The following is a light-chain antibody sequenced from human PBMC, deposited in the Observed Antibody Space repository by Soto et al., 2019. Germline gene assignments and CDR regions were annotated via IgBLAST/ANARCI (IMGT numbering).Light chain of an antibody. CDR3: SSYTSSTTLV. CDR2: DVS. Sequence: QSALTQPASVSGSPGQSITISCTGTSSDVGGYNYASWYQQHPGKAPKLMIYDVSNRPSGVSNRLSGSKSGNTASLTISGLQPEDEADYSCSSYTSSTTLVFGPGTKVTVL. J-gene: IGLJ1*01. V-gene: IGLV2-14*01. CDR1: SSDVGGYNY.